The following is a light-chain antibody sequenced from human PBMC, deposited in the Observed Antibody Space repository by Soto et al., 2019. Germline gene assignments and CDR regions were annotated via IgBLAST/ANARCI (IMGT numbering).Light chain of an antibody. J-gene: IGKJ1*01. V-gene: IGKV3-20*01. CDR2: GPS. CDR3: QQYDDWPPST. CDR1: QSISSSY. Sequence: EIVLTQSQGTLSLSGREINTLXRRTIQSISSSYLAWYQQKPGQAPRLLIYGPSSRATGIPDRFSGSGSGTDFTLTINRLEPEDFAVYYCQQYDDWPPSTFGQGTKVDIK.